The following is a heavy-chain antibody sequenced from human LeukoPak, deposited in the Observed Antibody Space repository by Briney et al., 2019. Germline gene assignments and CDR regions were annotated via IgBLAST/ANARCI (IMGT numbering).Heavy chain of an antibody. V-gene: IGHV4-61*02. D-gene: IGHD6-6*01. CDR2: IYTSGST. CDR1: GGSISSGSYY. CDR3: ARVPYSSSRHAFDI. Sequence: PSETLSLTCTVSGGSISSGSYYWSWIRQPAGKGLEWIGRIYTSGSTNYNPSLKSRVTISVDTSKNQFSLKLSSVTAADTAVYYCARVPYSSSRHAFDIWGQGTMVTVSS. J-gene: IGHJ3*02.